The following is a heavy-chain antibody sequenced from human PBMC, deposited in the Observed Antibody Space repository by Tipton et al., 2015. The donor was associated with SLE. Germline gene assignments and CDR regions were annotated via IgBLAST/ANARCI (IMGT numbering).Heavy chain of an antibody. CDR2: IYPGDSDT. J-gene: IGHJ5*02. D-gene: IGHD3-16*02. V-gene: IGHV5-51*03. CDR3: ASLAPPLSSRHNWFDP. CDR1: AYSFTSYW. Sequence: QSGPEVKKPGESLKISCKGSAYSFTSYWIGWVRQMPGKGLEWMGIIYPGDSDTRYSPSFQGQVTISADKSISTAYLQWSSLKASDTAIYYCASLAPPLSSRHNWFDPWGQGTLVTVSS.